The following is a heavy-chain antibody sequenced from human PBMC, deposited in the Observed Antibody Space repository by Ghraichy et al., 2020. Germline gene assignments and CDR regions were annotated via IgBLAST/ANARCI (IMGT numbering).Heavy chain of an antibody. J-gene: IGHJ6*02. Sequence: GESLNISCAASGFTFSSYSMNWVRQAPGKGLEWVSSISSSSSYIYYADSVKGRFTISRDNAKNSLYLQMNSLRAEDTAVYYCARENIAVAGPDYYYYGMDVWGQGTTVTVSS. CDR3: ARENIAVAGPDYYYYGMDV. CDR2: ISSSSSYI. D-gene: IGHD6-19*01. V-gene: IGHV3-21*01. CDR1: GFTFSSYS.